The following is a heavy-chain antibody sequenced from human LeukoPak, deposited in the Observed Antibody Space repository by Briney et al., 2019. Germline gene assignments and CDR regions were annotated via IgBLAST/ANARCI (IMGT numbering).Heavy chain of an antibody. Sequence: ASVKVSCKASGYTFTSYGISWVRQPPGQGLEWMGWISAYNGNTNYAQKLQGRVTMTTDTSTSTAYMELRSLRSDDTAVYYCARGAKTYYYGSGSSGGVLFYYYMDVWGKGTTVTVSS. J-gene: IGHJ6*03. CDR1: GYTFTSYG. V-gene: IGHV1-18*01. CDR2: ISAYNGNT. D-gene: IGHD3-10*01. CDR3: ARGAKTYYYGSGSSGGVLFYYYMDV.